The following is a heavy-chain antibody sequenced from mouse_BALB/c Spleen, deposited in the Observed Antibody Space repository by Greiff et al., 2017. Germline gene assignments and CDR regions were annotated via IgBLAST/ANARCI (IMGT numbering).Heavy chain of an antibody. CDR3: ARGERYDAWFAY. CDR1: GYTFTDYA. J-gene: IGHJ3*01. D-gene: IGHD2-14*01. CDR2: ISTYYGDA. Sequence: VQLQQSGAELVRPGVSVKISCKGSGYTFTDYAMHWVKQSHAKSLEWIGVISTYYGDASYNQKFKGKATMTVDKSSSTAYMELARLTSEDSAIYYCARGERYDAWFAYWGQGTLVTVSA. V-gene: IGHV1S137*01.